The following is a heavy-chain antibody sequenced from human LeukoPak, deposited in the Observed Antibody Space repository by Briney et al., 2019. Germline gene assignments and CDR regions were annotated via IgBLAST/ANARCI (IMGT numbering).Heavy chain of an antibody. CDR1: GFSFSSYA. Sequence: PGGSLRLSCAASGFSFSSYAMTWVRQAPGKGLEWVSSIDNSGYNTFYADSVKGRFTISRDSSKNALYLRMSGLRAEDTAVYYCAKRGYYDFWSGPTDDYWGQGTLVTVSS. V-gene: IGHV3-23*01. CDR3: AKRGYYDFWSGPTDDY. J-gene: IGHJ4*02. CDR2: IDNSGYNT. D-gene: IGHD3-3*01.